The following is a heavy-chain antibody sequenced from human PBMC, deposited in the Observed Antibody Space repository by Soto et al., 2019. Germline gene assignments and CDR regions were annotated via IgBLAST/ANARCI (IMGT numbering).Heavy chain of an antibody. D-gene: IGHD3-22*01. Sequence: PSETLSRTCTVSGGSISSSSYYWGWIRQPPGKGLEWIGSIYYSGSTYYNPSLKSRVTISVDTSKNQFSLKLSSVTAADTAVYYCARHRDSSFDPWCQGTLVTSPQ. V-gene: IGHV4-39*01. CDR2: IYYSGST. CDR3: ARHRDSSFDP. CDR1: GGSISSSSYY. J-gene: IGHJ5*02.